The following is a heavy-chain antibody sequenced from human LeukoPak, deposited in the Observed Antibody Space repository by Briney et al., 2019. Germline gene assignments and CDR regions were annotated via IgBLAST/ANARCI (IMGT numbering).Heavy chain of an antibody. J-gene: IGHJ4*02. Sequence: GGSLRLSCAASGFTFSSYSMDWVRQAPGKGLEWISYISSSSSAIYYADSVKGRFTISRDNAKNSLYLQMNSLRAEDTAVYYCAKGVTIFGVVKEDSFDYWGQGTLVTVSS. CDR3: AKGVTIFGVVKEDSFDY. V-gene: IGHV3-48*01. D-gene: IGHD3-3*01. CDR1: GFTFSSYS. CDR2: ISSSSSAI.